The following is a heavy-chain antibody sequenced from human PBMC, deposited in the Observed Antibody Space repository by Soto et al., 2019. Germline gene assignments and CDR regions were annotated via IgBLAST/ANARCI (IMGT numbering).Heavy chain of an antibody. V-gene: IGHV1-69*13. CDR2: INPIFGTA. CDR3: ARGSGYYHAFDI. J-gene: IGHJ3*02. Sequence: AASVKVSCKASGVTYKSYAINWLRQAHGQGLEWMGGINPIFGTANYAQKFKGRVTITADESTNTAYMELRNLRSEDTALHYGARGSGYYHAFDIWGQGTKV. D-gene: IGHD3-22*01. CDR1: GVTYKSYA.